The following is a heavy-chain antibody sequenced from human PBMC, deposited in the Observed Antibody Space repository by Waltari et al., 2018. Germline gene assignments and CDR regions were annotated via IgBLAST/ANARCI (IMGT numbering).Heavy chain of an antibody. D-gene: IGHD2-2*01. CDR1: GGTFSSYA. J-gene: IGHJ3*02. V-gene: IGHV1-69*12. CDR3: ARDQDIVVVPAASPNAFDI. Sequence: QVQLVQSGAEVKKPGSSVKVSCKASGGTFSSYAISWVRQAPGHGLEWMGGIIPIFGTANYAQKFQGRVTITADESTSTAYMELSSLRSEDTAVYYCARDQDIVVVPAASPNAFDIWGQGTMVTVSS. CDR2: IIPIFGTA.